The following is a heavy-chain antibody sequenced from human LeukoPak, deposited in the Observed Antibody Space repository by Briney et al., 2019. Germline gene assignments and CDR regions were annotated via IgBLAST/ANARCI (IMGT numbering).Heavy chain of an antibody. CDR1: GYTFTSYG. Sequence: ASVKVSCKASGYTFTSYGISWVRQAPGQGLEWMGWISAYNGNTNYVQKLQGRVTMTTDTSTSTAYMELRSLRSDDTAVYYCARTYEEWDRYYYMDVWGKGTTVTVSS. J-gene: IGHJ6*03. CDR2: ISAYNGNT. CDR3: ARTYEEWDRYYYMDV. D-gene: IGHD1-26*01. V-gene: IGHV1-18*01.